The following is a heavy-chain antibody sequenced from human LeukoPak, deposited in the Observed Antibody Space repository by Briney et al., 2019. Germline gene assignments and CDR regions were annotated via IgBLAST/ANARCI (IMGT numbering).Heavy chain of an antibody. Sequence: SETLSLTCTVSGVSISSSSYYWNWIRQPPGQGLEWIGNIKYGGSTYYNPSLNSRVTISVDTSKNQFSLKLSSVTAADTAVFYCARRIGGSAEIDYWGQGTLVTVSS. V-gene: IGHV4-39*01. CDR1: GVSISSSSYY. J-gene: IGHJ4*02. CDR3: ARRIGGSAEIDY. CDR2: IKYGGST. D-gene: IGHD1-26*01.